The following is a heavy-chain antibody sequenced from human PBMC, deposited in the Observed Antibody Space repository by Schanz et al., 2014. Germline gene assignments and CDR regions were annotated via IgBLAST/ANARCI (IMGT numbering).Heavy chain of an antibody. CDR3: ARDRGYCSGGSCLTFDY. V-gene: IGHV3-23*04. CDR1: GFTFSSYA. J-gene: IGHJ4*02. Sequence: VQLVESGGGVVQPGRSLRLSCAASGFTFSSYAMSWVRQAPGKGLEWVSALSGSGGSTYYADSVKGLFTISRDSPKNTLYLQMNSLRAEDTAVFYCARDRGYCSGGSCLTFDYWGQGTLVTVSS. CDR2: LSGSGGST. D-gene: IGHD2-15*01.